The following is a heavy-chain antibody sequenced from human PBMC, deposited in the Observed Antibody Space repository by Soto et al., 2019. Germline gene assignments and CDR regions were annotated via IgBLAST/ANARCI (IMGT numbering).Heavy chain of an antibody. V-gene: IGHV3-33*01. CDR2: FWADGRSN. Sequence: LRLSCAASGFTFSSYGMHWVRQAPGKGLEWVADFWADGRSNYYADSVKGRFTISRDNSKNTVFLQMNSLRAEDTAVYYCARDLSFGSLDFDYWGRGTLVTVSS. CDR1: GFTFSSYG. CDR3: ARDLSFGSLDFDY. J-gene: IGHJ4*02. D-gene: IGHD3-16*01.